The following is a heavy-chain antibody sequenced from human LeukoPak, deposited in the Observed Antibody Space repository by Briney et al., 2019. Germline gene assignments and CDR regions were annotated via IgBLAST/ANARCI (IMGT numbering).Heavy chain of an antibody. D-gene: IGHD4-17*01. CDR1: GFTFGDYT. CDR2: IRGKRYGGTT. V-gene: IGHV3-49*03. CDR3: TRGGHGEEFDY. J-gene: IGHJ4*02. Sequence: GGSLRLSCTAFGFTFGDYTMTWFRQAPGKGLEWVGFIRGKRYGGTTEYAASVKGRFTFSRDDSRSIAYLQMNSLRTEDTAVYYCTRGGHGEEFDYWGQGALVTVSS.